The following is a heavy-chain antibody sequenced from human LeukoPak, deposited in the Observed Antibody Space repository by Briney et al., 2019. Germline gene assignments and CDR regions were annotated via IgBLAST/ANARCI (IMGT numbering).Heavy chain of an antibody. V-gene: IGHV5-51*01. CDR1: EYTFSSYL. CDR3: AIKLWDLHDAFDI. CDR2: IYPGGSDT. Sequence: PGSSLKISCEGSEYTFSSYLIGWVRQTPEKGLELMWIIYPGGSDTRYSPSFQGQVTISADKSISTAYLQWSSLKASDTAMYYCAIKLWDLHDAFDIWGQGTMVTVSS. J-gene: IGHJ3*02. D-gene: IGHD1-26*01.